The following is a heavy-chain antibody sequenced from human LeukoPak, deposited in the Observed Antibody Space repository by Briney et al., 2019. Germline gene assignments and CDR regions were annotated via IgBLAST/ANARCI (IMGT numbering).Heavy chain of an antibody. CDR3: ARHLRYSWNFDY. CDR1: GGSIGSTTYY. V-gene: IGHV4-39*01. Sequence: PSETLSLTCTVSGGSIGSTTYYWGWIRQPPGKELECIGSIYYSGSTYYNPSLKSRVTISVDTSKNQFSLKLSSVTAADTAVYYCARHLRYSWNFDYWGQGTLVTVSS. D-gene: IGHD1-20*01. CDR2: IYYSGST. J-gene: IGHJ4*02.